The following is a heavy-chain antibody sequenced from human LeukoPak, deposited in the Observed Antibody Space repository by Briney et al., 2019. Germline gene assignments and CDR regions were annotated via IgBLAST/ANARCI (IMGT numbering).Heavy chain of an antibody. J-gene: IGHJ4*02. Sequence: GGSLRLSCAASGFTFSSYSMNWVRQAPGKGLEWVSYISSSSSTIYHADSVKGRFTISRDNAKNSLYLQMNSLRDEDTAVYYCARDSVQYSGSAEFDYWGQGTLVTVSS. CDR3: ARDSVQYSGSAEFDY. D-gene: IGHD1-26*01. CDR1: GFTFSSYS. CDR2: ISSSSSTI. V-gene: IGHV3-48*02.